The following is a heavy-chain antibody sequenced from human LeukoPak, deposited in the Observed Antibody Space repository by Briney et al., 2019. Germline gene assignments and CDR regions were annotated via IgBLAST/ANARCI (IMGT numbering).Heavy chain of an antibody. D-gene: IGHD1-26*01. CDR2: IYHSGST. J-gene: IGHJ3*02. Sequence: SETLSLTCAVSGGSISSGGYSWSWIRQPPGKGLEWIGYIYHSGSTYYNPSLKSRVTISVDRSKNQFSLKLSSVTAADTAVYYCVRGLVGATPTDALEIWGQGTMVTVSS. CDR1: GGSISSGGYS. V-gene: IGHV4-30-2*01. CDR3: VRGLVGATPTDALEI.